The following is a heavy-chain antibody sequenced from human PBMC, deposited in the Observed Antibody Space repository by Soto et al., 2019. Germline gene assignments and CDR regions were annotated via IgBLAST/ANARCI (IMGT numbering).Heavy chain of an antibody. CDR2: INHVGGT. Sequence: SETLSLTCAVYGGFLSESYWTWIRQPPGKGLEWIGEINHVGGTNYNPSLKSRVTMSVDTSQNQFSLRLISVTAADTAMYFCVRIRYQLPSSVLWLDPWAQGTPVTVSS. V-gene: IGHV4-34*01. J-gene: IGHJ5*02. D-gene: IGHD3-16*01. CDR1: GGFLSESY. CDR3: VRIRYQLPSSVLWLDP.